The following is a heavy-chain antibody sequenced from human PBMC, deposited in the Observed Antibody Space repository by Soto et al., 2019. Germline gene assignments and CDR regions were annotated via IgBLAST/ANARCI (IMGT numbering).Heavy chain of an antibody. J-gene: IGHJ6*02. D-gene: IGHD2-21*02. CDR2: ISGSGGST. V-gene: IGHV3-23*01. CDR3: SSEAYCGGDCYSHDYYYYYGMDV. CDR1: GFTFSSYA. Sequence: LRLSCAASGFTFSSYAMSWVRQAPGKGLEWVSAISGSGGSTYYADSVKGRFTISRDNSKNTLYLQMNSLRAEDTAVYYCSSEAYCGGDCYSHDYYYYYGMDVWGQGTTVTVSS.